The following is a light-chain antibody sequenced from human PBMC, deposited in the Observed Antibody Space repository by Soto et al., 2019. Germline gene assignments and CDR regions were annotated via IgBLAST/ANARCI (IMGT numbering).Light chain of an antibody. CDR1: HSVSSN. CDR2: GAS. CDR3: QHYNNWPPWT. J-gene: IGKJ1*01. V-gene: IGKV3-15*01. Sequence: EIVMTQSPATLSVSPVERATLSCRASHSVSSNLAWYQHKPGQAPRLLIYGASTRATGIPTRFSGSGSGTEFTLTISSRQSEDFAVYYCQHYNNWPPWTFGQGTKVEIK.